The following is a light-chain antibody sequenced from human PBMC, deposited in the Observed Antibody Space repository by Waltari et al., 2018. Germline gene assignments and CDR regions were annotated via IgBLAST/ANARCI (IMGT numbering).Light chain of an antibody. J-gene: IGKJ5*01. Sequence: ILLTQSPATLSVSPGERATLSCRASHNIDTRLAWYQHKPGQAPRLLIYGASTRAADIPARFSGSGFGTDFSLTINSLQSEDFAVYYCQQYLQWPPAITFGPGTRLDFK. CDR3: QQYLQWPPAIT. V-gene: IGKV3-15*01. CDR2: GAS. CDR1: HNIDTR.